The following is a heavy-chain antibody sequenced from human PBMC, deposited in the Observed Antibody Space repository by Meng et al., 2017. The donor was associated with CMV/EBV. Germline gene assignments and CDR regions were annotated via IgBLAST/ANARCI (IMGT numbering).Heavy chain of an antibody. J-gene: IGHJ5*02. CDR1: GGSFSGYY. Sequence: GSLRLSCAVYGGSFSGYYWSWIRQPPGKGLEWIGEINHGGSTNYNPSLKSRVTISVDTSKNQFSLKLSSVTAADTAVYYCARGPYCSSTSCYPSWFDPWGQGTLVTVSS. CDR3: ARGPYCSSTSCYPSWFDP. D-gene: IGHD2-2*01. CDR2: INHGGST. V-gene: IGHV4-34*01.